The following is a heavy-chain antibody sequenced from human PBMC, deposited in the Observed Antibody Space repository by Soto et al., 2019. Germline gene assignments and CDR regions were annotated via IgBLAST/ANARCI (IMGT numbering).Heavy chain of an antibody. CDR2: IWYDGSNK. J-gene: IGHJ6*03. Sequence: GGSLRLSCAASGFTFSSYGMHWVRQAPGKGLEWVAVIWYDGSNKYYADSVKGRFTISRDNSKNTLYLQMNSLRAEDTAVYYCARALVGYYYYMDVWGKGTTVTVSS. D-gene: IGHD1-26*01. CDR3: ARALVGYYYYMDV. CDR1: GFTFSSYG. V-gene: IGHV3-33*01.